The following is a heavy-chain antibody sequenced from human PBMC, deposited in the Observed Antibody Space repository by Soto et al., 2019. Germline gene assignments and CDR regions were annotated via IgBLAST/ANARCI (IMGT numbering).Heavy chain of an antibody. CDR3: TREQSDDNYFDP. CDR2: IYYSGGT. V-gene: IGHV4-59*01. J-gene: IGHJ5*02. Sequence: SETLSLTCTVSGGSISSYYWSWIRQPPGKGLEWIGYIYYSGGTNYNPSLKGRVTISLDKSKSQFSLKLRSVTAADTAVYYCTREQSDDNYFDPWGQGTLVTVSS. D-gene: IGHD1-1*01. CDR1: GGSISSYY.